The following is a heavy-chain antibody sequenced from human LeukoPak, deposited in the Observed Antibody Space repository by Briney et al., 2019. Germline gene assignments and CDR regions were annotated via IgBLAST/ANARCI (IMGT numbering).Heavy chain of an antibody. CDR2: IYSGGST. V-gene: IGHV3-53*01. D-gene: IGHD5-12*01. Sequence: GGSLRLSCAASGFTVSSNYMSWVRQAPGKGLEWVSVIYSGGSTYYADSVKGRFTISRDNSKNTLYLQMNSLRAEDTAVYYCARGVVVATIGDAFDIWGQGTMVTVSS. CDR3: ARGVVVATIGDAFDI. J-gene: IGHJ3*02. CDR1: GFTVSSNY.